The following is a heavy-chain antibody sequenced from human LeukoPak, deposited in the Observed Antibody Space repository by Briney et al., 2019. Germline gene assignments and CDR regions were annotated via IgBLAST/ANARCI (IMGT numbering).Heavy chain of an antibody. Sequence: ASVKLSCKASGYTFTSYAMHWVRQAPGQGLEWMGWITPSGGTNYPQKFQGRVAITRDTSITTAYMDLSRLTSDDTAVYYCARDRYGDGFAHFYFGGRGALVSVSS. CDR3: ARDRYGDGFAHFYF. CDR2: ITPSGGT. D-gene: IGHD5-24*01. J-gene: IGHJ4*02. V-gene: IGHV1-2*02. CDR1: GYTFTSYA.